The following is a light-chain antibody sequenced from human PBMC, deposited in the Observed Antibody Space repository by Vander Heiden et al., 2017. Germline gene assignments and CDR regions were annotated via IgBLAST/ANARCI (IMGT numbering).Light chain of an antibody. CDR3: QQRSGWAT. Sequence: EIVLTQSPATLSSSPGERATLSCRASQSVSSFLAWYQQKPGQATRLLNYDASNGATGIPARFSGSGSGTNFTLTISSLEPEDFAVYYCQQRSGWATFGQGTRLQIK. CDR2: DAS. CDR1: QSVSSF. J-gene: IGKJ2*01. V-gene: IGKV3-11*01.